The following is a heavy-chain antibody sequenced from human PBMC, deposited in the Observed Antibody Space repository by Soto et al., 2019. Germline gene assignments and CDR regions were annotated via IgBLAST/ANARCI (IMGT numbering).Heavy chain of an antibody. Sequence: QVQLQESGPGLVKPSGTLSLTCAVSGGSISSSNWWSWVRQPPGKGLEWIGEIYHSGSTNYNPSLMRRLTISVDKSKNQFSLKLSSVTAADAAVYYCARVSGSYYYGMDVWGQGTTVTVSS. D-gene: IGHD1-26*01. J-gene: IGHJ6*02. CDR3: ARVSGSYYYGMDV. CDR1: GGSISSSNW. CDR2: IYHSGST. V-gene: IGHV4-4*02.